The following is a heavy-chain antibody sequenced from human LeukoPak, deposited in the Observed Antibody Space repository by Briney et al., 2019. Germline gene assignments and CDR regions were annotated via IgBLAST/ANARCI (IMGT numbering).Heavy chain of an antibody. D-gene: IGHD2-2*02. J-gene: IGHJ4*02. V-gene: IGHV4-59*01. CDR2: IYYSGST. Sequence: PSETLSLTCTVSGGSISSYYWSWIRQPPGKGLEWIGYIYYSGSTNYNPSLKSRVTISVDTSKNQFSLKLSSVTAADTAVYYCARGPDDGYCSSTSCYTFDYWGQGTLVTVSS. CDR3: ARGPDDGYCSSTSCYTFDY. CDR1: GGSISSYY.